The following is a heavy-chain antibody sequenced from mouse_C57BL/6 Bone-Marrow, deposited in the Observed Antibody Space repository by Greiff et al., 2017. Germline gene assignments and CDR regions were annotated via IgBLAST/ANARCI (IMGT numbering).Heavy chain of an antibody. CDR1: GYTFTSYW. CDR3: ANDGYFWYFDV. J-gene: IGHJ1*03. CDR2: IDPSDSYT. D-gene: IGHD2-3*01. Sequence: QVQLQQPGAELVMPGASVKLSCKASGYTFTSYWMHWVKQRPGQGLEWIGEIDPSDSYTNYNQTFKGKSTLTVDKSSSTAYMQLSSLTSEDSAVYYCANDGYFWYFDVWGTGTTVTVSS. V-gene: IGHV1-69*01.